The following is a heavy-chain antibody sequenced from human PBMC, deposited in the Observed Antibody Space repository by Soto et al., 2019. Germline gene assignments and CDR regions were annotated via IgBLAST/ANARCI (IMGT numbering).Heavy chain of an antibody. CDR1: GYIFTAYS. CDR2: VNPSGGST. CDR3: AREENCSDGICYSEYFQR. V-gene: IGHV1-46*01. Sequence: QVQLVQSGAEVKKPGASVKVSCKASGYIFTAYSMHWVRQAPGQGLEWMGVVNPSGGSTNYAQKYQGPITTTRDTSTSTVYMHLSSLTSEDTAVYYCAREENCSDGICYSEYFQRWGQGTLVTVSS. D-gene: IGHD2-15*01. J-gene: IGHJ1*01.